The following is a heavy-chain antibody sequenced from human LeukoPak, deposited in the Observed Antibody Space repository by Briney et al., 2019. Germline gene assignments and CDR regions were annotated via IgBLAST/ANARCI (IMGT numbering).Heavy chain of an antibody. CDR2: ISYDGDRK. D-gene: IGHD6-13*01. Sequence: GTSPKLSCAASGFSSNYAMHWVRQAPAKGLDWLAVISYDGDRKHYADSVKGRFTISRDNSKTTLYLEMNSLRDEDTGIYSCARDERRIAGPGSRFDYWGQGTLVTVSS. CDR1: GFSSNYA. CDR3: ARDERRIAGPGSRFDY. V-gene: IGHV3-30-3*01. J-gene: IGHJ4*02.